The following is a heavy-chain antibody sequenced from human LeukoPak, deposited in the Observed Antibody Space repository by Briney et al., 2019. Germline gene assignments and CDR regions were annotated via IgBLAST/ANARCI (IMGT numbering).Heavy chain of an antibody. V-gene: IGHV1-46*01. Sequence: ASVKVSCKASGYTFTSYYMHWVRQAPGQGLEWMGIINPSGGSTSYAQKFQGRVTMTRDTSTSTVYMELSSLRSEDTAVYYCARDHQYCSSTSCPTGYWGQGTLVTVSS. D-gene: IGHD2-2*01. CDR3: ARDHQYCSSTSCPTGY. CDR1: GYTFTSYY. CDR2: INPSGGST. J-gene: IGHJ4*02.